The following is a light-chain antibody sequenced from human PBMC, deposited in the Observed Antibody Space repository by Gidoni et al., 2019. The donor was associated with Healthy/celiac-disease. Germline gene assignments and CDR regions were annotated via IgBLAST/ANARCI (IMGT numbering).Light chain of an antibody. CDR2: GAS. V-gene: IGKV3-20*01. Sequence: VLTPSPGPLSLSPGERATLSCRASQSVSSSYLAWYQQKPGQAPRLLIYGASSRATGIPDRFSGSGSGTDFTLTISRLEPEDFAVYYCQQYGSSPWTFXQXTKVEIK. CDR1: QSVSSSY. J-gene: IGKJ1*01. CDR3: QQYGSSPWT.